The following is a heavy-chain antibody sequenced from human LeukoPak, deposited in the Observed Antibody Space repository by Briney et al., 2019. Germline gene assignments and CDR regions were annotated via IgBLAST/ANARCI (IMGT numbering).Heavy chain of an antibody. CDR3: ATSPRAIVGATRAWFDP. D-gene: IGHD1-26*01. Sequence: ASVKVSCKVSGYTLTELSMHWVRQAPGKGGEWMGGFDPEDGEAIYAQKFQDRVTMTEDTSTDTAYMELSSLRSDDTAGYYCATSPRAIVGATRAWFDPWGERNLVTVSS. CDR1: GYTLTELS. V-gene: IGHV1-24*01. CDR2: FDPEDGEA. J-gene: IGHJ5*02.